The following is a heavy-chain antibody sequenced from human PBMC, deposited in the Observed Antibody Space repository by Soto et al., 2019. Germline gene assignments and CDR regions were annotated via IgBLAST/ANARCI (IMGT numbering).Heavy chain of an antibody. D-gene: IGHD2-15*01. CDR3: ARLAPCNSEICYSRPLDY. Sequence: QVQLLQSGVEVKKPGASVKVSCKASGYTFATYGIGWVRQAPGQGLEWMGWITPSNGDTNYAQKLQGRGTMTTDTSTSTAYMEVRSLRSDDTAVYYCARLAPCNSEICYSRPLDYWGQGTLVTLSS. V-gene: IGHV1-18*01. CDR2: ITPSNGDT. CDR1: GYTFATYG. J-gene: IGHJ4*02.